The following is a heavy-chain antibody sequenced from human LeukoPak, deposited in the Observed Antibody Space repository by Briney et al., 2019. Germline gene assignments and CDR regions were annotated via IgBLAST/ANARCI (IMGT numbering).Heavy chain of an antibody. Sequence: ASVKVSCKASGYTFTSYGISWVRQAPGQGLEWMGWISAYNGNTNYAQKLQGRVTMTTDTSTSTAYMELRSLRSDDTAVYYCARTIRGVIGKTYYMDVWGKGTTVTISS. V-gene: IGHV1-18*01. CDR3: ARTIRGVIGKTYYMDV. CDR1: GYTFTSYG. D-gene: IGHD3-10*01. CDR2: ISAYNGNT. J-gene: IGHJ6*03.